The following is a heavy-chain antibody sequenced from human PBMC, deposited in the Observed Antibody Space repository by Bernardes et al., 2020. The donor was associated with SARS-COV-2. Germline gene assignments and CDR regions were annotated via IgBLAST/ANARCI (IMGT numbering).Heavy chain of an antibody. CDR3: ARGLRWAFDY. J-gene: IGHJ4*02. Sequence: GSLRLSCAVSGFTVSSKYMNWVRQAPGKGLEWVTVIQSGGYTNYADSVKGRFTVSRDTSENTVSLQMNSLRAEDTAVYYCARGLRWAFDYWGQGTLVSVSS. CDR1: GFTVSSKY. CDR2: IQSGGYT. D-gene: IGHD4-17*01. V-gene: IGHV3-53*01.